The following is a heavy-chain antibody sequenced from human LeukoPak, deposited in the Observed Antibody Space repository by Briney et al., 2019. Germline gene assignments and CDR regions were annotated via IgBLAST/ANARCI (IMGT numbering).Heavy chain of an antibody. CDR1: GFVFSNYA. CDR3: AREGYYGSGSYSRELDY. Sequence: GRSLRLSCAASGFVFSNYAMHWVRQAPGKGLEWVAVISYDGIDKYYADSVKGRFTISRDNSKNTLYLQMNSLRAEDTAVYYCAREGYYGSGSYSRELDYWGQGTLVTVSS. D-gene: IGHD3-10*01. CDR2: ISYDGIDK. V-gene: IGHV3-30*14. J-gene: IGHJ4*02.